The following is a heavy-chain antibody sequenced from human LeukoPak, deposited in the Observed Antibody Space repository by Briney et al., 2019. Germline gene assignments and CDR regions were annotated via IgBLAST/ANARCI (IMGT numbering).Heavy chain of an antibody. D-gene: IGHD3-22*01. Sequence: PGRSLRLSCAASGFTFSSYAMHWVRQAPGKGLEWVAVISYDGSNKYYADSVKGRFTISRDNSKNTLHLQMNSLRAEDTAVYYCARGGYYYDSSGPLSYWGQGTLVTVSS. J-gene: IGHJ4*02. CDR3: ARGGYYYDSSGPLSY. CDR2: ISYDGSNK. CDR1: GFTFSSYA. V-gene: IGHV3-30-3*01.